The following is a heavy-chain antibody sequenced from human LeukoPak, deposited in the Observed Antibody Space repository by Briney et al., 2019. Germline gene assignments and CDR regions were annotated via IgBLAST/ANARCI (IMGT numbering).Heavy chain of an antibody. V-gene: IGHV3-66*01. CDR1: GFTVSSNY. Sequence: GASLRLSCVVSGFTVSSNYMSWVRQAPVKGLALVSFIYSCGSIFYAESVNGRFTFSRDKSNNTLYLQMNSLRAEDTAVYYCARGFSSHRVYYYFDFWGQGTLVTVSS. D-gene: IGHD3-22*01. CDR3: ARGFSSHRVYYYFDF. CDR2: IYSCGSI. J-gene: IGHJ4*02.